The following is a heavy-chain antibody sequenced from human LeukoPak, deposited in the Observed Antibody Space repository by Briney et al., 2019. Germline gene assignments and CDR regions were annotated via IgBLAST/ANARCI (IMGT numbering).Heavy chain of an antibody. D-gene: IGHD5-24*01. CDR2: IIPILGIA. CDR1: GGTFSSYA. J-gene: IGHJ4*02. Sequence: SVKVSCKASGGTFSSYAISWVRQAPGQGLEWMGRIIPILGIANYAQKYQGRVTITADKSTSTAYMELSSLRSEDTAVYYCARTPLDGYSDYWGQGTLVTVSS. V-gene: IGHV1-69*04. CDR3: ARTPLDGYSDY.